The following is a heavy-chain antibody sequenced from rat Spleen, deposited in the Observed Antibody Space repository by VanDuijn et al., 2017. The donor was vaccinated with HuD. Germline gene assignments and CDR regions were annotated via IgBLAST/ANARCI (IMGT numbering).Heavy chain of an antibody. CDR1: GFTFNNYW. Sequence: EVQLVESGGGLVQPGRSLKLSCVASGFTFNNYWMTWIRQAPGKGLEWVASITNAAGKVYYPDSVKGRFTVSRDIAKSTLYLHMNDLRSEDTAIYFCTRTYGGYTSHWFAYWGQGTLVTVSS. D-gene: IGHD1-11*01. CDR3: TRTYGGYTSHWFAY. J-gene: IGHJ3*01. CDR2: ITNAAGKV. V-gene: IGHV5-31*01.